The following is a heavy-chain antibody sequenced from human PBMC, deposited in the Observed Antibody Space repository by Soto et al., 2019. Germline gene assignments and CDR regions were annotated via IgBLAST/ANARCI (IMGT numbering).Heavy chain of an antibody. Sequence: EVQLVESGGGLVQPGGSLRLSCAASGFTFSSYSMNWVRQAPGKGLEWVSYISSSSSTIYYADSVKGRFTISRDNAKNSLYQQMNSLRDEDTAVYYCARDRGYSGYDLGDYFDYWGQGTLVTVSS. CDR3: ARDRGYSGYDLGDYFDY. D-gene: IGHD5-12*01. CDR1: GFTFSSYS. J-gene: IGHJ4*02. V-gene: IGHV3-48*02. CDR2: ISSSSSTI.